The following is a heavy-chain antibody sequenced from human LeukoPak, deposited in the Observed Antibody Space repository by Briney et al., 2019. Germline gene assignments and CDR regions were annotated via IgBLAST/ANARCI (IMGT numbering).Heavy chain of an antibody. CDR2: ISSSGSTI. V-gene: IGHV3-48*03. CDR3: AKGTLVGAFDY. J-gene: IGHJ4*02. D-gene: IGHD3-10*01. CDR1: GFTFSSYE. Sequence: GGSLRLSCAASGFTFSSYEMNWVRQAPGKGLEWVSYISSSGSTIYYADSVKGRFTISRDNAKNSLYLQMNSLRAEDTALYYCAKGTLVGAFDYWGQGTLVTVSS.